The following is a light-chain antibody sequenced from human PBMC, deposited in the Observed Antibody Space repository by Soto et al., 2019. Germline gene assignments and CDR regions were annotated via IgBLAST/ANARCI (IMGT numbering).Light chain of an antibody. J-gene: IGKJ5*01. CDR1: QSINNN. Sequence: DIVMTQSPATLSVSPGERATLSYRASQSINNNLAWYQQKPGQAPRLLIYGASTRATGIPARFSGSVSGTEFTLTISSLQSEDFAVYYCQQYKNWPITFGQGTRLEIK. CDR2: GAS. V-gene: IGKV3-15*01. CDR3: QQYKNWPIT.